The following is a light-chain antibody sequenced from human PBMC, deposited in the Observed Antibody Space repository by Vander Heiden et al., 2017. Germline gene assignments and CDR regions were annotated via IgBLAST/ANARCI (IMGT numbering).Light chain of an antibody. CDR2: DAS. J-gene: IGKJ1*01. CDR1: QSVSGW. V-gene: IGKV1-5*01. CDR3: QHYNSYWGT. Sequence: DIQMTPSPSTLSASVGDRVTITCRASQSVSGWLAWYQKKPGKPPKLLIYDASTLESGVPSRFSGSGSGTEFTLTITSLQPDDFATYYCQHYNSYWGTFGQGTKVEVK.